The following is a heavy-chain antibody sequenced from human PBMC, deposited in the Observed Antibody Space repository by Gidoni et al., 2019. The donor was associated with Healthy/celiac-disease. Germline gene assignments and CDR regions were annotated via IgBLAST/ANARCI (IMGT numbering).Heavy chain of an antibody. V-gene: IGHV3-23*01. CDR1: GFTFSSYA. D-gene: IGHD3-3*01. CDR3: AKDTIFGVVNY. Sequence: EVQLLESGGGLVQPGGSMSLSCAASGFTFSSYAMSWVRQAPGKGLGWVSAISGSGGSTYYADSVKGRFTISRDNSKNTLYLQMNSLRAEDTAVYYCAKDTIFGVVNYWGQGTLVTVSS. J-gene: IGHJ4*02. CDR2: ISGSGGST.